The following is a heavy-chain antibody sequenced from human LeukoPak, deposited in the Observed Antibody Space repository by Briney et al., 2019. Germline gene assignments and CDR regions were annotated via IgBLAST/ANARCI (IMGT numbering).Heavy chain of an antibody. J-gene: IGHJ4*02. CDR2: INPNSGGT. V-gene: IGHV1-2*02. CDR1: GYTFTGYY. D-gene: IGHD6-13*01. Sequence: GASVKVSCKASGYTFTGYYMHWVQQAPGQRLEWMVWINPNSGGTNYAQKFQGRVTMTRDTSISTAYMELSRLRSDDTAVYYCARDGRRYSSSPLGYWGQGTLVTVSS. CDR3: ARDGRRYSSSPLGY.